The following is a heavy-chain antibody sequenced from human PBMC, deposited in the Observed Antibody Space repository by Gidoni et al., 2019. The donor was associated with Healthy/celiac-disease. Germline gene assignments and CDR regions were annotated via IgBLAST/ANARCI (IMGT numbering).Heavy chain of an antibody. CDR2: ISYDGRNK. Sequence: QVQLVESGGGVVQPGTSLRLSCAASGFTCSSYAMHWVRQAPGKGLEWVAVISYDGRNKYYADSVKGRFTISRDNSKNTLYLQMNSLRAEGTAVYYCARVGTGATMGAFDIWGQGTMVTVSS. J-gene: IGHJ3*02. V-gene: IGHV3-30*04. CDR1: GFTCSSYA. D-gene: IGHD1-1*01. CDR3: ARVGTGATMGAFDI.